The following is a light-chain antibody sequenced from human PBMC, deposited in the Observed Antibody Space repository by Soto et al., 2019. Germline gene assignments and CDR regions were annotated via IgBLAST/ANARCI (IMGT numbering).Light chain of an antibody. CDR3: SSYAGGPEV. CDR1: SSDVGGYNY. Sequence: QSALTQPPSASGSPGQSVTISCTGTSSDVGGYNYVSWYQQHPGKAPKLLIYEVNTRPSGVPDRFSGSKSGNTASLTVSGLQTEDEADYYCSSYAGGPEVFGTGTKLTVL. J-gene: IGLJ1*01. V-gene: IGLV2-8*01. CDR2: EVN.